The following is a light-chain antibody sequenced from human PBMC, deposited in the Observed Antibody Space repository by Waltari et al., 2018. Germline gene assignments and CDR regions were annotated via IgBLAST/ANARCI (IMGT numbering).Light chain of an antibody. CDR3: QQYYNWPPT. Sequence: ETVMTQSPATLSVSPGEGATLSCRACQTISSNLAWYQQKPGQTPRLLIHAASTRATGIPARFSGSGSGTEFTLTISSLQSEDFAVYYCQQYYNWPPTFGGGTRVEIK. CDR2: AAS. V-gene: IGKV3-15*01. J-gene: IGKJ4*01. CDR1: QTISSN.